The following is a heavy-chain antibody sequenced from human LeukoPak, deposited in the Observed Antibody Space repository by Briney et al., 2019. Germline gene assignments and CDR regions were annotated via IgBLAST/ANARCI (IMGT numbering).Heavy chain of an antibody. CDR3: AKTAGIAAAADFDY. CDR2: IRSSSMTI. J-gene: IGHJ4*02. CDR1: GFTFSSHD. Sequence: GGSLRLSCATSGFTFSSHDMNWVRQAPGKGLEWVSYIRSSSMTIYYADSVKGRFTISRDNSKNTLYLQMNSLRAEDTAVYYCAKTAGIAAAADFDYWGQGTLVTVSS. V-gene: IGHV3-48*01. D-gene: IGHD6-13*01.